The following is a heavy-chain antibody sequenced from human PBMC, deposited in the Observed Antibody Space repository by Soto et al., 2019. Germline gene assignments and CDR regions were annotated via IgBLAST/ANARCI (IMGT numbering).Heavy chain of an antibody. CDR3: AKVSLPEHYCDTLFDA. Sequence: EVQLLESGGTLVQAGGSLRLSCAASGFSFSNYALSWVRQSPGKGLEWVSTFSAGGRAYYADSVKGRFTIARDSSQNTVQLQISILRPAYTAVYYWAKVSLPEHYCDTLFDAWGQGTRVTVPS. J-gene: IGHJ4*02. V-gene: IGHV3-23*01. CDR2: FSAGGRA. D-gene: IGHD4-17*01. CDR1: GFSFSNYA.